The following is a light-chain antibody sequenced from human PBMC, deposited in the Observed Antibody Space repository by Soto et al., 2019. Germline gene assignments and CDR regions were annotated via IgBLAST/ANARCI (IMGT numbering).Light chain of an antibody. Sequence: QSALTQPASVSGSPGQSITISCTGTSSDVGGFKYVSWYQQHPGKAPKLMIYEVGNRPSGVSDRFSGSKSGNTASLTISGLQTQDDADYYCSSYTSTKTWVFGGGTMLTVL. CDR3: SSYTSTKTWV. J-gene: IGLJ3*02. CDR2: EVG. V-gene: IGLV2-14*01. CDR1: SSDVGGFKY.